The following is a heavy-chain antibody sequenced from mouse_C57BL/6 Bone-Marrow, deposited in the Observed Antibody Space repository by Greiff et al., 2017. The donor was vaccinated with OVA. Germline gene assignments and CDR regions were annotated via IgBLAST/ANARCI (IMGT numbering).Heavy chain of an antibody. CDR3: ALRGVTTVVATGGFDY. D-gene: IGHD1-1*01. Sequence: QVQLQQSGAELVKPGASVKVSCKASGYTFTSYWMHWVKQRPGQGLEWIGRIHPSDSDTNYNQKFKGKATLTVDKSSSTAYMQLSRLTTEDSAVYYCALRGVTTVVATGGFDYWGQGTTLTVSS. V-gene: IGHV1-74*01. CDR1: GYTFTSYW. CDR2: IHPSDSDT. J-gene: IGHJ2*01.